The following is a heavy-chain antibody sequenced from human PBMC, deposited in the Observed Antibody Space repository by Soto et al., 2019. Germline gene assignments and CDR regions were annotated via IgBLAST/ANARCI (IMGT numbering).Heavy chain of an antibody. CDR2: IYPNDADT. Sequence: PGESLKISCKGSGYSFTYYWIAWVRQRPGKDLEWMGIIYPNDADTRYNPSFQGQVTISADKNISNAYLQWTSLKTSDTAMYYCARVPSVVTPGNDYFGVDVWGQGTTVTVSS. J-gene: IGHJ6*02. CDR1: GYSFTYYW. D-gene: IGHD2-2*01. V-gene: IGHV5-51*01. CDR3: ARVPSVVTPGNDYFGVDV.